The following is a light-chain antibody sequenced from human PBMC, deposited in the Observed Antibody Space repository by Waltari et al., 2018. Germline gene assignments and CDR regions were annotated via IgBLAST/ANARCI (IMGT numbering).Light chain of an antibody. V-gene: IGLV2-8*01. CDR3: SSYADNTLV. Sequence: QSALTQPPSASGSPGQSVTTSCTGTSSDYVSCFQHHPGKAPKLMIYEVSRRPSGVPDRFSGSKSGNTASLTVSGLQADDEAHYYCSSYADNTLVFGGGTKLTVL. CDR2: EVS. CDR1: SSDY. J-gene: IGLJ3*02.